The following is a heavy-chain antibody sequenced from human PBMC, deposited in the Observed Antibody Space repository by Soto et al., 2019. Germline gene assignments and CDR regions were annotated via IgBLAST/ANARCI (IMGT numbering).Heavy chain of an antibody. CDR2: ISGSGGSK. Sequence: EMQLLESGGGLVQPGGSLRLSCAASGFTFSSFAMSWVRQAPGKGLDWVSAISGSGGSKYSADSVKGRFTISRDNSKNTMYLQMSSLRAEDTAVYDCARGVSAGKGSPPDFWGQGSLVTVS. D-gene: IGHD6-13*01. V-gene: IGHV3-23*01. J-gene: IGHJ4*02. CDR1: GFTFSSFA. CDR3: ARGVSAGKGSPPDF.